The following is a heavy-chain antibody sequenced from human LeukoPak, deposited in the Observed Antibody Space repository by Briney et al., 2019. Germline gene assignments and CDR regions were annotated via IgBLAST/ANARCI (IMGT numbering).Heavy chain of an antibody. V-gene: IGHV4-59*01. J-gene: IGHJ5*02. Sequence: PSETLSLTCTVSGGSIGLYHWTWVRQPPGKALEWIGYVYYNGSTKYNPSLKSRVTISVDTSKNQFSLKMSSVTAADTAVYYCARDRAAGSDWLDPWGQGTLVTVSS. CDR2: VYYNGST. D-gene: IGHD3-10*01. CDR1: GGSIGLYH. CDR3: ARDRAAGSDWLDP.